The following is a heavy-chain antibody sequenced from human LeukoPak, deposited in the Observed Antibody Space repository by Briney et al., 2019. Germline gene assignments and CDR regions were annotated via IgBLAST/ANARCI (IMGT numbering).Heavy chain of an antibody. V-gene: IGHV3-74*01. Sequence: GGSLRLSCAASGFTLRNYWMHWVRQAPGKGLVWVSRINADGSSASYADSVKGRFTISRDNAKNTLYLQMNSLRAEDTAMYYCARDYGRSRDYGMDVWGQGTTVTVSS. J-gene: IGHJ6*02. CDR3: ARDYGRSRDYGMDV. D-gene: IGHD3-10*01. CDR2: INADGSSA. CDR1: GFTLRNYW.